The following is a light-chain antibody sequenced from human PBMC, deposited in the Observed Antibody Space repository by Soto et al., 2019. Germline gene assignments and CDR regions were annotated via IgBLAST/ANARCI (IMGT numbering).Light chain of an antibody. CDR3: QQRTNWPWT. V-gene: IGKV3-11*01. CDR2: DTS. Sequence: EIVLTQSPATLSFSPRERATLSCRASQSVGSYFAWYQQKPGQTPRLLIYDTSYRATGIPARFSGSGSGTDFALTISGLEPEDFAVYYCQQRTNWPWTFGQGTKVDIK. J-gene: IGKJ1*01. CDR1: QSVGSY.